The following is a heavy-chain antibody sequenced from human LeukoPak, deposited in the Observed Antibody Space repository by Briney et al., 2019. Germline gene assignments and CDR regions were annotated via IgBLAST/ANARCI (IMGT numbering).Heavy chain of an antibody. CDR1: GYTFTGYY. J-gene: IGHJ4*02. CDR3: ARDPPRMKQQLVGDY. Sequence: ASVEVSCKASGYTFTGYYMHWVRQAPGQGLEWMGRINPNSGGTNYAQKFQGRVTMTRDTSISTAYMELSRLRSDDTAVYYCARDPPRMKQQLVGDYWGQGTLVTVSS. CDR2: INPNSGGT. D-gene: IGHD6-13*01. V-gene: IGHV1-2*06.